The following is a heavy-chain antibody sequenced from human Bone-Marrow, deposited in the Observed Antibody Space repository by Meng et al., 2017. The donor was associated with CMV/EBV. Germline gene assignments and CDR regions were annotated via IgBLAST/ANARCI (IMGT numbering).Heavy chain of an antibody. D-gene: IGHD3-22*01. V-gene: IGHV1-69*08. J-gene: IGHJ4*02. CDR2: IIPILGIA. CDR3: AREDSSGYSYYFDY. CDR1: GGTFSSYT. Sequence: QGHLVPSGAEVKKPGSSVKVSCKASGGTFSSYTISWVRQAPGQGLEWMGRIIPILGIANYAQKFQGRVTITADKSTSTAYMELSSLRSEDTAVYYCAREDSSGYSYYFDYWGQGTLVTVSS.